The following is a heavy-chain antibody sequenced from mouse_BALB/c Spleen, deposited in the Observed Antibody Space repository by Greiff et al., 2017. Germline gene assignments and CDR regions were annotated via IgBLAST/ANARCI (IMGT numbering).Heavy chain of an antibody. Sequence: EVKVEESGPGLVKPSQSLSLTCTVTGYSITSDYAWNWIRQFPGNKLEWMGYISYSGSTSYNPSLKSRISITRDTSKNQFFLQLNSVTTEDTATYYCARISVVATEYAMDYWGQGTSVTVSS. CDR2: ISYSGST. D-gene: IGHD1-1*01. CDR3: ARISVVATEYAMDY. CDR1: GYSITSDYA. V-gene: IGHV3-2*02. J-gene: IGHJ4*01.